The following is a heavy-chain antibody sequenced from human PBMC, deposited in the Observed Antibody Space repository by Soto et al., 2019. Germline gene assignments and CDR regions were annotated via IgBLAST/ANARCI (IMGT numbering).Heavy chain of an antibody. D-gene: IGHD2-2*01. CDR3: ARRSEGYCGSTGCFNTYYHDMDV. CDR2: IKEDESEK. J-gene: IGHJ6*03. V-gene: IGHV3-7*01. CDR1: GFSFSSYW. Sequence: EVQLVESGGDLVQPGESLRLSCAASGFSFSSYWMTWVRQAPGKGLEWVANIKEDESEKYYVDSVKGRFAISRDNSKNSLFLQMTRLEVEDTAIYYCARRSEGYCGSTGCFNTYYHDMDVWGKGTTVTVSS.